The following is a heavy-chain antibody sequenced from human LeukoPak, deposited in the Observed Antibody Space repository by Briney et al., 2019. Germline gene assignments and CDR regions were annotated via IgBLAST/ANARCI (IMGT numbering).Heavy chain of an antibody. V-gene: IGHV3-49*04. J-gene: IGHJ4*02. D-gene: IGHD3-10*01. Sequence: PGGSLRLSCTASGFTFGDYAMSWVRQAPGKGLEWVGFIRSKAYGGTTEYAASVKGRFTISRDDSKSIAYLQMNSLKTEDTAVYYCTRDGIIMVRGAFYWGQGTLVTVSS. CDR2: IRSKAYGGTT. CDR1: GFTFGDYA. CDR3: TRDGIIMVRGAFY.